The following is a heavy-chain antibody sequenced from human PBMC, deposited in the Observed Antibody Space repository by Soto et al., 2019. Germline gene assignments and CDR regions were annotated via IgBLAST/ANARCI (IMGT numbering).Heavy chain of an antibody. CDR1: GGSFSGYY. CDR3: ARGRSSSSWYFDY. V-gene: IGHV4-34*01. Sequence: QVQLQQWGAGLLKPSETLSLTCAVYGGSFSGYYWSWIRQPPGKGLEWIGEINHSGSTNYNPSLKSRVTISVDTSKNQYSLKLSSVTAADTAVYCCARGRSSSSWYFDYWGQGTLVTVSS. D-gene: IGHD6-13*01. CDR2: INHSGST. J-gene: IGHJ4*02.